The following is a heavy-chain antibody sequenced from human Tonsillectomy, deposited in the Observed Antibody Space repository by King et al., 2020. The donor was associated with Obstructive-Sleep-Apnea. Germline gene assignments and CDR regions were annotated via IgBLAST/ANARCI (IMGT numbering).Heavy chain of an antibody. V-gene: IGHV3-30*02. D-gene: IGHD3-10*01. J-gene: IGHJ6*02. CDR3: AKDFNLWAGSGSPNYYYYYGMDV. CDR2: IRYDGSNK. CDR1: GFTFSSYG. Sequence: VQLVESGGGVVQPGRSLRLSCAASGFTFSSYGMHWVRQAPGKGLEWVAFIRYDGSNKYYADSVKGRFTISRDNSKNTLYLQMNSLRAEDTAVYYCAKDFNLWAGSGSPNYYYYYGMDVWGQGTTVTVSS.